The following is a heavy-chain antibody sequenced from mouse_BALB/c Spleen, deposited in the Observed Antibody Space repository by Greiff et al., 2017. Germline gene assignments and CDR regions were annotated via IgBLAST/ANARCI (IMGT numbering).Heavy chain of an antibody. CDR3: ARSTMITTGAMDY. V-gene: IGHV3-8*02. D-gene: IGHD2-4*01. CDR2: ISYSGST. Sequence: EVKLMESGPSLVKPSQTLSLTCSVTGDSITSGYWNWIRKFPGNKLEYMVYISYSGSTYYNPSLKSRISITRDTSKNQYYLQLNSVTTEDTATYSCARSTMITTGAMDYWGQGTSVTVSS. J-gene: IGHJ4*01. CDR1: GDSITSGY.